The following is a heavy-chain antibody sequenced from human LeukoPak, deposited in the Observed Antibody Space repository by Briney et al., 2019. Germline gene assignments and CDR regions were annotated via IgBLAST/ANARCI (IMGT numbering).Heavy chain of an antibody. V-gene: IGHV3-30*02. CDR3: AKEYYYGSSGFGGRSGIYC. CDR2: IRYDGSNK. CDR1: GFTFSSYD. D-gene: IGHD3-22*01. J-gene: IGHJ4*02. Sequence: AGGSLRLSCAASGFTFSSYDMNWVRQAPGKGLEWVAFIRYDGSNKYYADSVKGRFTISRDNSKNTLYLQMNSLRAEDTAVYYCAKEYYYGSSGFGGRSGIYCWGQVALVTVAS.